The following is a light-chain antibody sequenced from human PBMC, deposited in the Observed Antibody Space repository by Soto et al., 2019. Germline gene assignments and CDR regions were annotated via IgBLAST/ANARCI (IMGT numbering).Light chain of an antibody. Sequence: VLTQPPSASGTPGQRVTISCSGSSSNIGGNTVNWYQQLPGTAPKLLIYSNYQRPSGVPDRFSGSKSGTSASLAISGLQSEDEADYYCAAWDDNLNGPGYVFGTGTRSPS. V-gene: IGLV1-44*01. CDR1: SSNIGGNT. CDR2: SNY. CDR3: AAWDDNLNGPGYV. J-gene: IGLJ1*01.